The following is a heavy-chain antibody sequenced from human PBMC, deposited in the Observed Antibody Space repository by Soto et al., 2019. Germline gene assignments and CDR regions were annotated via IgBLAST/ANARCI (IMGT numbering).Heavy chain of an antibody. CDR3: ARAPLYYEDSGLLDPYHGMDV. CDR2: IYYTGMT. V-gene: IGHV4-59*01. Sequence: SETLSLTCTVSGGSITSYYWSWIRQPPGRGLEWIGYIYYTGMTNHNPSLKSRVTISVDTSKNQFSLKLTSVTAADTAVYYCARAPLYYEDSGLLDPYHGMDVWGQVPAVTFS. J-gene: IGHJ6*02. D-gene: IGHD2-8*01. CDR1: GGSITSYY.